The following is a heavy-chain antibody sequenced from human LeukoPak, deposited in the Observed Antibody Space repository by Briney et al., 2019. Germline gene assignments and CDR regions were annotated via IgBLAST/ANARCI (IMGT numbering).Heavy chain of an antibody. V-gene: IGHV3-21*01. J-gene: IGHJ3*02. Sequence: GGSLRLSCAASGFTFSSYSMNWVRQAPGKGLEWVSSISSSSSYIYYAESVKGRFTISRDNSKNTLYLQMDSLSAEDTAVYYCARDRGHDSNDNNAFDIWGQGTMVTVSS. CDR1: GFTFSSYS. D-gene: IGHD1-1*01. CDR2: ISSSSSYI. CDR3: ARDRGHDSNDNNAFDI.